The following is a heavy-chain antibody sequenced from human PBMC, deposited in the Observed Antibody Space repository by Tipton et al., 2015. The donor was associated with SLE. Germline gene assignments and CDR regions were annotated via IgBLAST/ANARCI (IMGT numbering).Heavy chain of an antibody. CDR3: ATSPLTL. CDR2: IFHNGST. V-gene: IGHV4-31*03. D-gene: IGHD2-2*01. CDR1: GVSISTGGHY. Sequence: TLSLTCTVSGVSISTGGHYWSWVRQHPGKGLEFIGYIFHNGSTLYNPSLKSRVSMSVASSRKQFSLKLTSVTAADTAVYYCATSPLTLWGQGTLVTVSS. J-gene: IGHJ4*02.